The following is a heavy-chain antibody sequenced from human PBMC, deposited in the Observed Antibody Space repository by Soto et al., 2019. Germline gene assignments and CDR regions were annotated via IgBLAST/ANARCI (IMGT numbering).Heavy chain of an antibody. CDR2: IIPILGIA. D-gene: IGHD6-19*01. Sequence: SLTVSCQPAGGTFSSYTISWVRQAPGQGLEWMGRIIPILGIANYAQKFQGRVTITADKSTSTAYMELSCLRSEDTAVYYCARSGSGWYAFDIWG. CDR1: GGTFSSYT. J-gene: IGHJ3*02. V-gene: IGHV1-69*02. CDR3: ARSGSGWYAFDI.